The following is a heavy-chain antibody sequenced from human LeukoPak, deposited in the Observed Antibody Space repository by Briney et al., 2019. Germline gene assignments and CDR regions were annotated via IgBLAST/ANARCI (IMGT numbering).Heavy chain of an antibody. V-gene: IGHV3-15*01. J-gene: IGHJ4*02. D-gene: IGHD3-16*01. CDR1: GCTFSNAW. Sequence: GGSLRLSCAASGCTFSNAWMSWVRQAPGKGLKWVGRIKSKTDGGTTDYAAPVKGRFTISRDDSKNTLYLQMNSLKTEDTAVYYCTTDRGGYKPFDYWGQGTLVTVSS. CDR3: TTDRGGYKPFDY. CDR2: IKSKTDGGTT.